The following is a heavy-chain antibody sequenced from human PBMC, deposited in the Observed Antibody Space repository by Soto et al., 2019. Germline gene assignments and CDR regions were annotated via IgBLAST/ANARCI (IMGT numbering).Heavy chain of an antibody. J-gene: IGHJ4*02. Sequence: ASVKVSCKASGYTFTSYDINWVRQATGQGLEWVGWMNPSSGDTGYAQKFQGRVTMTRSTSVSTAYMELSSLTSDDTAVYYCARNRATTGDFDYWGQGTLVPVSS. CDR1: GYTFTSYD. CDR3: ARNRATTGDFDY. CDR2: MNPSSGDT. D-gene: IGHD1-1*01. V-gene: IGHV1-8*01.